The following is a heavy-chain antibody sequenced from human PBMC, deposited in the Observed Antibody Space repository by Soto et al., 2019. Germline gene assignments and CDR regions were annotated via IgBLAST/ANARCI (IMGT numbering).Heavy chain of an antibody. Sequence: SQTLSLTCAICGDSVSNNGATWNWIRQSPSRGLEWLGRAYYRSRWLYDYATSVRGRITINPDTSKNRFSLQLNSVTPEDTAVYYCARDPPDFNSGFDYWGQGTPVTVSP. CDR2: AYYRSRWLY. CDR1: GDSVSNNGAT. D-gene: IGHD2-15*01. V-gene: IGHV6-1*01. J-gene: IGHJ4*02. CDR3: ARDPPDFNSGFDY.